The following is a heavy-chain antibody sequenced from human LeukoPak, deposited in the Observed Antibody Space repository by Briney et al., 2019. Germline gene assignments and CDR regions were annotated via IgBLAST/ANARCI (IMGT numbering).Heavy chain of an antibody. Sequence: GGSLRLSCAASGFTFSSYAMSWVRQAPGKGLEWVSYISSSSSTIYYADSVKGRFTISRDNAKNSLYLQMNSLRAEDTAVYYCARDKAGYDSSGYYYTNWFDPWGQGTLVTVSS. CDR3: ARDKAGYDSSGYYYTNWFDP. CDR1: GFTFSSYA. D-gene: IGHD3-22*01. V-gene: IGHV3-48*01. J-gene: IGHJ5*02. CDR2: ISSSSSTI.